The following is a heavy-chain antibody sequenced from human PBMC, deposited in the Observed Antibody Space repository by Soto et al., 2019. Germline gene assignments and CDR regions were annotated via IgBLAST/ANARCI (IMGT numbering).Heavy chain of an antibody. J-gene: IGHJ6*02. CDR3: AKEDGYCSSSSCPFGLDV. CDR2: ISASGDFT. D-gene: IGHD2-2*03. CDR1: GFIFGSYA. Sequence: LRLSCAASGFIFGSYAMGWVRQAPGKGLEWVSDISASGDFTFYADSVKGRFTISRDNSKNTLYLQMNSLRADDTAVYFCAKEDGYCSSSSCPFGLDVWGQGTTVTVSS. V-gene: IGHV3-23*01.